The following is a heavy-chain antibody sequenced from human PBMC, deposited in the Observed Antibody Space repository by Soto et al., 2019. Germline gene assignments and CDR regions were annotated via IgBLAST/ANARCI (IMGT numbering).Heavy chain of an antibody. Sequence: ASVKVSCKASGYIFSGYYIHWLRQAPGQGLEWMGWINPKTGGTKYTQKFQGRVTMTRDTSSSTAYMELCSLTSDDTAVYYCARGEIQLWFEGPPFDYWGQGTLVTVSS. CDR3: ARGEIQLWFEGPPFDY. V-gene: IGHV1-2*02. CDR2: INPKTGGT. D-gene: IGHD5-18*01. J-gene: IGHJ4*02. CDR1: GYIFSGYY.